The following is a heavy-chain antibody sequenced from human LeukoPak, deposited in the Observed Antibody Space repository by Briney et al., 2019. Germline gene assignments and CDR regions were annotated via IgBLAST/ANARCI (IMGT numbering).Heavy chain of an antibody. V-gene: IGHV3-53*05. CDR1: GFTVSSNY. D-gene: IGHD6-13*01. CDR3: AMGVSSSWYLDY. Sequence: PGGSLRLSCAASGFTVSSNYMNWVRQAPGKGLEWVSVIYSGGSTYYADSVKGRFTISRDNSKNTLYLQMSSLRDEDTAVYYCAMGVSSSWYLDYWGQGTLVTVSS. CDR2: IYSGGST. J-gene: IGHJ4*02.